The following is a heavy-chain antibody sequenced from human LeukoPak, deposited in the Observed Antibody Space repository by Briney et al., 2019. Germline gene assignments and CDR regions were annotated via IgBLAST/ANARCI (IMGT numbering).Heavy chain of an antibody. V-gene: IGHV4-39*01. J-gene: IGHJ6*03. CDR3: ARQGQQLVQGDYYYYYMDV. CDR1: GGSISSSSYY. D-gene: IGHD6-13*01. Sequence: SETLSLTCTVSGGSISSSSYYWGWIRQPPGKGLEWIGSIYYSGSTYYNPSLKSRVTISADTSKNQFSLKLSSVTAADTAVYYCARQGQQLVQGDYYYYYMDVWGKGTTVTVSS. CDR2: IYYSGST.